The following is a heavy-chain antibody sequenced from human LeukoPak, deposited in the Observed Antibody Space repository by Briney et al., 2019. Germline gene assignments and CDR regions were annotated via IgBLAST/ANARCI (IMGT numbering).Heavy chain of an antibody. Sequence: GGSLRLSCAASRFTFSNFAMHWVRQAPGKGLEWVAIISHDGSTLHYADSVKGRFTISRDNSKNTLYLQMNSLRAEDTAVYYCAREGGTVTPYYYYYMDVWGKGTTVTVSS. CDR1: RFTFSNFA. J-gene: IGHJ6*03. V-gene: IGHV3-30*14. CDR2: ISHDGSTL. D-gene: IGHD4-11*01. CDR3: AREGGTVTPYYYYYMDV.